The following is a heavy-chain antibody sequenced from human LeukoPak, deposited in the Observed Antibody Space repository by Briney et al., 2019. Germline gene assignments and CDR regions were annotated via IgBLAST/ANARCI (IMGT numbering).Heavy chain of an antibody. V-gene: IGHV3-74*01. Sequence: SGGSLRLSCAASGFDFSSNWMHWVRHAPGQGLVWVSRIKGDGISTNYADSVKGRFTISRDIAKNTLCLQMNSLRAEDTGVYYCAKDHYWSIDYWGRGTLVTVSS. J-gene: IGHJ4*02. CDR1: GFDFSSNW. CDR3: AKDHYWSIDY. D-gene: IGHD3-3*01. CDR2: IKGDGIST.